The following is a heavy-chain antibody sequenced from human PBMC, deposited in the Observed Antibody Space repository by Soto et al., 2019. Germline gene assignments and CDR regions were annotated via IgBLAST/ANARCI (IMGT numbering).Heavy chain of an antibody. V-gene: IGHV3-9*01. J-gene: IGHJ6*03. CDR2: ISWNSGSI. D-gene: IGHD2-2*01. CDR3: AKGYCSSTSCYHYMDV. CDR1: GFTFDDYA. Sequence: GGSLRLSCAASGFTFDDYAMHWVRQAPGKGLEWVSGISWNSGSIGYADSVKGRFTISRDNAKNSLYLQMNSLRAEDTALYYCAKGYCSSTSCYHYMDVWGKGTTVTVSS.